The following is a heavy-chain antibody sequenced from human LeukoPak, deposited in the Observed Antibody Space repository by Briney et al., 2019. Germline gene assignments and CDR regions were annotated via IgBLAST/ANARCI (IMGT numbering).Heavy chain of an antibody. J-gene: IGHJ6*02. CDR3: ARDRGPDYYYYGMDV. CDR1: GGSISSGGYY. Sequence: SQTLSLTCTVSGGSISSGGYYWSWIRQHPGKGLEWIGYIYYSGSTYYNPSLKSRVTISVGTSKNQFSLKLSSVTAADTAVYYCARDRGPDYYYYGMDVWGQGTTVTVSS. D-gene: IGHD3-10*01. CDR2: IYYSGST. V-gene: IGHV4-31*03.